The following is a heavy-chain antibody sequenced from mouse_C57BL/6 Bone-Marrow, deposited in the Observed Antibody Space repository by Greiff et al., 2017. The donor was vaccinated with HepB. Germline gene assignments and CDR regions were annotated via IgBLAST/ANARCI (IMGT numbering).Heavy chain of an antibody. CDR2: IYPGDGDT. CDR3: ASETTAG. J-gene: IGHJ2*01. CDR1: GYAFSSSW. V-gene: IGHV1-82*01. Sequence: QVQLKESGPELVKPGASVKISCKASGYAFSSSWMNWVKQRPGKGLEWIGRIYPGDGDTNYNGKFKGKATLTADKSSSTAYMQLSSLTSEDSAVYFCASETTAGWGQGTTLTVSS. D-gene: IGHD2-1*01.